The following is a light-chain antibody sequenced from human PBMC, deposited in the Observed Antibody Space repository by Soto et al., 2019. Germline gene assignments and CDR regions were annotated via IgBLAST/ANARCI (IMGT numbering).Light chain of an antibody. V-gene: IGKV3-11*01. CDR2: DAS. CDR3: QKRSNWLIT. Sequence: TQSPPILPLSPGEGGALPCMSSQRLSNNIYLAWYQQKPGQAPRLLIYDASNRATGIPARFSGSGSGTDFTLTISSLEPEDFAVYYCQKRSNWLITCGKGPRLAIK. CDR1: QRLSNNIY. J-gene: IGKJ5*01.